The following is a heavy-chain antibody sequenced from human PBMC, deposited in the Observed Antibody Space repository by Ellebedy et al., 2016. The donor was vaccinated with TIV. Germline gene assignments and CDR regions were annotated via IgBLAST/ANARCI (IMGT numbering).Heavy chain of an antibody. CDR2: ISSSSSYI. V-gene: IGHV3-21*01. J-gene: IGHJ4*02. Sequence: GESLKISXAASGFTFSSYSMNWVRQAPGKGLEWVSSISSSSSYIYYADSVKGLFTISRDNAKNSLYLQMNSLRAEDTAVYYCARDQSYDILTGYYKGVIDYWGQGTLVTVSS. CDR1: GFTFSSYS. CDR3: ARDQSYDILTGYYKGVIDY. D-gene: IGHD3-9*01.